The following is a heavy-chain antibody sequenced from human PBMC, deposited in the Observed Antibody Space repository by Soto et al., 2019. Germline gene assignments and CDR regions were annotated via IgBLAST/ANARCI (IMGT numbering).Heavy chain of an antibody. Sequence: PXDSLTISGQASGHTFTRYRHAAVRQKRWERLEWMRIIYPGDSDTRNGPSFHGHITISADKSTNTGYLQWRTLKASDTAMYYCARSPRGNEFNAYAWFDSWGQGTPVTVSS. D-gene: IGHD3-16*01. CDR2: IYPGDSDT. V-gene: IGHV5-51*03. CDR1: GHTFTRYR. J-gene: IGHJ5*01. CDR3: ARSPRGNEFNAYAWFDS.